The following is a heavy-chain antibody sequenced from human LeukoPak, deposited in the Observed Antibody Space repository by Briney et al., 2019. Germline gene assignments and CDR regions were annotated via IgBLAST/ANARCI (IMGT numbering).Heavy chain of an antibody. CDR3: ARPRGYYPYYFDY. CDR1: GGSISSSSYY. V-gene: IGHV4-39*07. CDR2: IYYSGST. J-gene: IGHJ4*02. Sequence: PSETLSLTCTVSGGSISSSSYYWGWIRQPPGKGLEWIGSIYYSGSTYYNPSLKSRVTISVDTSKNQFSLKLSSVTAADTAVYYCARPRGYYPYYFDYWGQGTLVTVSS. D-gene: IGHD3-22*01.